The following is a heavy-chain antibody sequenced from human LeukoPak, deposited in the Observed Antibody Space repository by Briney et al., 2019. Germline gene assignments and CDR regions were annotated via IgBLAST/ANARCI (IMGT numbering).Heavy chain of an antibody. CDR2: IYYSGST. J-gene: IGHJ5*02. Sequence: SETLSLTCTVSGGSISSYYWSWIRQPPGKGLEWIGYIYYSGSTNYNPSLKSRVTISVDTSKNQSSLKLSSVTAADTAVYYCARDRSAGSTSQYWFDPWGQGTLVTVSS. V-gene: IGHV4-59*01. CDR1: GGSISSYY. CDR3: ARDRSAGSTSQYWFDP. D-gene: IGHD2-2*01.